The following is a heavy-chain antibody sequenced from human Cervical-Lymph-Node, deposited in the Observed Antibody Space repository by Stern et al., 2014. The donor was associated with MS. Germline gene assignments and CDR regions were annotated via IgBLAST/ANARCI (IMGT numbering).Heavy chain of an antibody. Sequence: QLQLQESGPGLVKPSQTLSLTCTVSGGSISSGGYYWSWIRQHPGKGLEWIGYIYYSGSTYYNPSLKSRVTISVDTSKNQFSLKLSSVTAADTAVYYCARDAVVVPAAISGYYYYYGMDVWGQGTTVTVSS. J-gene: IGHJ6*02. CDR2: IYYSGST. V-gene: IGHV4-31*03. D-gene: IGHD2-2*02. CDR3: ARDAVVVPAAISGYYYYYGMDV. CDR1: GGSISSGGYY.